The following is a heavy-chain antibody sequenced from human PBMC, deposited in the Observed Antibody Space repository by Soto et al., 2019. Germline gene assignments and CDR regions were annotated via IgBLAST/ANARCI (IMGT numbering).Heavy chain of an antibody. CDR3: ARDGSTNYYGTRGMDV. J-gene: IGHJ6*02. CDR1: GFTFSSYG. CDR2: IWYDGSNK. V-gene: IGHV3-33*01. D-gene: IGHD3-10*01. Sequence: QVQLVESGGGVVQPGRSLRLSCAASGFTFSSYGMHWVRQAPGKGLEWVAVIWYDGSNKYYADSVKGRFTISRDNSKNTLYLQMNSLRAEDTAVYSCARDGSTNYYGTRGMDVWGQGTTVTVSS.